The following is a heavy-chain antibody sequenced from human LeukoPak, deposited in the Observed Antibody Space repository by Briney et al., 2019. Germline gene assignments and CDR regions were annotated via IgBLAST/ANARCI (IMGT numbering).Heavy chain of an antibody. J-gene: IGHJ5*02. CDR1: GGSISSYY. D-gene: IGHD1-7*01. CDR2: ICTSGST. V-gene: IGHV4-4*07. Sequence: SPSETLSLTCTVSGGSISSYYWSWIRQPAGKGLEWIGRICTSGSTNYNPSLKSRVTMSVDTSKNQFSLKLSSVTAADTAVYYCAREETGTTFFSWFDPWGQGTLVTVSS. CDR3: AREETGTTFFSWFDP.